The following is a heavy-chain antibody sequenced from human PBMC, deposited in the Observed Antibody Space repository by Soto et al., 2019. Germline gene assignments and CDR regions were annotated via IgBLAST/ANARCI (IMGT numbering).Heavy chain of an antibody. CDR2: VNPSGGHT. V-gene: IGHV1-46*01. Sequence: QVQLVQSGAEVKKPGASVKVSCKASGDTFTDYYIHWVRQAPGQGLEWMGTVNPSGGHTTYAQHFLGRMTMTRDTSSSTLCMELTRLTAEDTAVYYCARGGNVVVVTAALDYWGQGTLVTVSS. D-gene: IGHD2-21*02. CDR3: ARGGNVVVVTAALDY. J-gene: IGHJ4*02. CDR1: GDTFTDYY.